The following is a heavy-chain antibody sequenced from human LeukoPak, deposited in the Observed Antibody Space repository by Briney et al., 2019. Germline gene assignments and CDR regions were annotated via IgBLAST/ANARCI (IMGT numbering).Heavy chain of an antibody. CDR2: IYYSGNT. J-gene: IGHJ5*02. Sequence: SGTLSLTCTVSGGSISSSSYYWGWIRQPPGKGLEWIGSIYYSGNTYYNPSLKSRVTISVHTSKNQFSLKLSSVTAADTAVYYCARALGRLSWFDPWGQGTLVTVSS. V-gene: IGHV4-39*07. D-gene: IGHD7-27*01. CDR1: GGSISSSSYY. CDR3: ARALGRLSWFDP.